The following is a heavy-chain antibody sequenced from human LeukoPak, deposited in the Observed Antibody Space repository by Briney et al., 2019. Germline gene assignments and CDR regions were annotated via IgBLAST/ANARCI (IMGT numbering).Heavy chain of an antibody. CDR2: IYYSGST. D-gene: IGHD3-22*01. Sequence: PSETLSLTCSVSGGSISSYYWSWLRQPPGGGLEWIGYIYYSGSTNYNPSLKSRVTISVDTSKNLFSLKLSSVTAADTAVFYCARHLSDHYDSSGYYFDSWGQGTLVTVSS. J-gene: IGHJ4*02. CDR1: GGSISSYY. CDR3: ARHLSDHYDSSGYYFDS. V-gene: IGHV4-59*08.